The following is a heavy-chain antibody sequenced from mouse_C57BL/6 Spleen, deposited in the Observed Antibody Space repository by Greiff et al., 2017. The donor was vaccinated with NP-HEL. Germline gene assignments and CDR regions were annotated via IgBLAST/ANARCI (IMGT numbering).Heavy chain of an antibody. D-gene: IGHD2-5*01. J-gene: IGHJ2*01. CDR3: ARDSNYLYYFDY. CDR2: INPYNGDT. CDR1: GYSFTGYF. Sequence: VKPGDSVKISCKASGYSFTGYFMNWVMQSHGKSLEWIGRINPYNGDTFYNQKFKGKATLTVDKSSSTAHMELRSLTSEDSAVYYCARDSNYLYYFDYWGQGTTLTVSS. V-gene: IGHV1-20*01.